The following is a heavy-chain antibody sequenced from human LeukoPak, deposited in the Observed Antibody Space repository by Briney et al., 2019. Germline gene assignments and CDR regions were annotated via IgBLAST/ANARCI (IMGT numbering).Heavy chain of an antibody. J-gene: IGHJ6*02. CDR2: INPNSGGT. CDR3: ARDGDTYGYYYYGLDV. D-gene: IGHD5-18*01. CDR1: GYTFTGYY. Sequence: ASVKVSCTASGYTFTGYYMHWVRQAPGQGLEWMGWINPNSGGTKYAQTVKGRVTMTRDTSISTAYMELSSLRSDDTAVYYCARDGDTYGYYYYGLDVWGQGTTVTVSS. V-gene: IGHV1-2*02.